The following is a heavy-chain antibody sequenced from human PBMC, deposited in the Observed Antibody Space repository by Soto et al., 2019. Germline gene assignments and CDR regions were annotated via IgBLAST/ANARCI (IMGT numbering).Heavy chain of an antibody. CDR3: ASHPLTMTYLDY. V-gene: IGHV3-74*01. CDR1: GFTFSSYW. J-gene: IGHJ4*02. Sequence: EVQLVQSGGGLVQPGGSLRLSCAASGFTFSSYWMHWVRQAPGKGLVWVSRINSDGSSTSYADSVKGRFTISRDNAKNAVYLQMNSLRAEDTAVYYCASHPLTMTYLDYGGQGTLVTVSS. D-gene: IGHD3-22*01. CDR2: INSDGSST.